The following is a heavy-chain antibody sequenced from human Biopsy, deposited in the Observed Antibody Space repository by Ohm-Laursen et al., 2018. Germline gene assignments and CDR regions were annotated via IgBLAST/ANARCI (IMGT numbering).Heavy chain of an antibody. V-gene: IGHV1-69*10. D-gene: IGHD3-22*01. CDR2: IIPMLGTV. CDR1: GGTFQKYG. CDR3: ARDTKWLASGPIDY. J-gene: IGHJ4*02. Sequence: GASVKVSCKASGGTFQKYGVTWVRQAPGQGLERMGGIIPMLGTVQYARKLRGRVTITADKSTGTAYMDLSSLRSEDTAVYYCARDTKWLASGPIDYWGQGALVTVSS.